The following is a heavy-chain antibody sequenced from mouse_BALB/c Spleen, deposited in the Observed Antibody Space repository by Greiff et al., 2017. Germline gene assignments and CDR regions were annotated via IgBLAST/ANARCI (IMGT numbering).Heavy chain of an antibody. CDR1: GYTFSSYW. J-gene: IGHJ2*01. V-gene: IGHV1-9*01. CDR2: ILPGSGST. Sequence: VQLQQSGAELMKPGASVKISCKATGYTFSSYWIEWVKQRPGHGLEWIGEILPGSGSTNYNEKFKGKATFTADTSSNTAYMQLSSLTSEDSAVYYCAKLGRKRDYFDYWGQGTTLTVSS. D-gene: IGHD4-1*01. CDR3: AKLGRKRDYFDY.